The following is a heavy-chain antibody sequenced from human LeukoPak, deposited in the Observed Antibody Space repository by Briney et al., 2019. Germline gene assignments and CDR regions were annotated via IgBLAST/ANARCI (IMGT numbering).Heavy chain of an antibody. Sequence: ASVKVSCKASGYAFTSYAMHWVRQAPGQRLEWMGWINAGNGNTKYSQKFQGRVTITRDTSASTAYMELSSLRSEDTAVYYCARVVDVNSYGLFDYWGQGTLVTVSS. CDR1: GYAFTSYA. V-gene: IGHV1-3*01. CDR3: ARVVDVNSYGLFDY. J-gene: IGHJ4*02. CDR2: INAGNGNT. D-gene: IGHD5-18*01.